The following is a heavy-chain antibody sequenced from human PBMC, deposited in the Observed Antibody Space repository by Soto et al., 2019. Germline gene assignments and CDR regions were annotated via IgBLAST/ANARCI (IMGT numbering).Heavy chain of an antibody. J-gene: IGHJ4*02. CDR2: IYPGDSDT. D-gene: IGHD3-10*01. CDR1: GYSFTSYW. Sequence: GESLKISCKGSGYSFTSYWIGWVRQMPGKGLEWMGIIYPGDSDTRYSPSFQGQVTISADKSISTAYLQWSSLKASDTAMYYCARLSYGSGSYRYFDYWGQGTPVTVSS. V-gene: IGHV5-51*01. CDR3: ARLSYGSGSYRYFDY.